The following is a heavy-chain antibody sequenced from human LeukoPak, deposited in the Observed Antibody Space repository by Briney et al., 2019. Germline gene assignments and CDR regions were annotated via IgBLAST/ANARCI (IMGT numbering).Heavy chain of an antibody. V-gene: IGHV3-64D*06. CDR1: GFTFSSYA. Sequence: PGGSLRLSCSASGFTFSSYATHWVRQAPGKGLEYVSAISSNGGSTYYADSVKGRFTISRDNSKNTLYLQMSSLRAEDTAVYYCVNSPYLYGSGAYIDYWGQGTLVTVSS. CDR2: ISSNGGST. J-gene: IGHJ4*02. D-gene: IGHD3-10*01. CDR3: VNSPYLYGSGAYIDY.